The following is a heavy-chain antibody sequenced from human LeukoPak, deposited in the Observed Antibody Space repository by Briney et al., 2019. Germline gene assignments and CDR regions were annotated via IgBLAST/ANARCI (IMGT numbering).Heavy chain of an antibody. D-gene: IGHD2-2*01. CDR2: ISAYNGNT. CDR1: GGTFSSYA. CDR3: ARWGSSTGEDWFDP. Sequence: ASVKVSCKASGGTFSSYAISWVRQAPGQGLEWMGWISAYNGNTNYAQKLQGRVTMTTDTSTSTAYMELRSLRSDDTAVYYCARWGSSTGEDWFDPWGQGTLVTVSS. J-gene: IGHJ5*02. V-gene: IGHV1-18*01.